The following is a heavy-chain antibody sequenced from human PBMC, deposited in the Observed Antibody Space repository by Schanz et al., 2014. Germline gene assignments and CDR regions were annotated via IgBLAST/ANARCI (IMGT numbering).Heavy chain of an antibody. J-gene: IGHJ4*02. CDR2: IYSGIGA. V-gene: IGHV3-66*01. D-gene: IGHD1-1*01. CDR3: ARGTDWNLHY. CDR1: GFTVSSNH. Sequence: EGQLAESGGGLVQPGGSLRLSCAVSGFTVSSNHMSWVRQAPGKGLEWVSVIYSGIGAYYADSVKDRFTVSRDNSKNTLYLQMNSLRAEDTAVYYCARGTDWNLHYWGQGALVTVSS.